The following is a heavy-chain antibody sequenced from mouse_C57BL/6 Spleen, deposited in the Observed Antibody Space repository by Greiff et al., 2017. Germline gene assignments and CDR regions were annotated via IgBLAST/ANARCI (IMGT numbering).Heavy chain of an antibody. Sequence: QVQLQESGPGLVAPSQSLSISCTASGFSLTSYGVSWVRQPPGKGLEWLGEIWGDGSTHYPSAPMSRLSISKDNSKSKVFLKLNSLQTDDTATYYCAKPSGYDNYYAMDYWGQGTSVTVSS. D-gene: IGHD2-2*01. V-gene: IGHV2-3*01. J-gene: IGHJ4*01. CDR2: IWGDGST. CDR1: GFSLTSYG. CDR3: AKPSGYDNYYAMDY.